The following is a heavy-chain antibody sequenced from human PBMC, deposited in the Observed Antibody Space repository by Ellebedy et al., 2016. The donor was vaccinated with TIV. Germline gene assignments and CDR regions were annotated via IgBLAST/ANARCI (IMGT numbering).Heavy chain of an antibody. J-gene: IGHJ1*01. D-gene: IGHD3-10*01. CDR3: AKSNRDGHFQN. Sequence: GESLKISCAASGFTFDDYTMHWVRQAPGKGLEWVSLISWDGGSTYYADSVKGRFTVSRENSKNSLYLQMNSLRTEDTALYYCAKSNRDGHFQNWGQGTLVTASS. CDR2: ISWDGGST. CDR1: GFTFDDYT. V-gene: IGHV3-43*01.